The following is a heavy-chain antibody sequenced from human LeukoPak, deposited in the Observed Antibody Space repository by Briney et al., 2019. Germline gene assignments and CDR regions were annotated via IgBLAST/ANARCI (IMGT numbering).Heavy chain of an antibody. J-gene: IGHJ6*02. CDR2: ISGSGGST. CDR1: GFPFRRYA. D-gene: IGHD3-10*01. Sequence: GGSLSLSFAPSGFPFRRYAMRGVRQAPGKGLVWFSAISGSGGSTYYGDSVKGRFTIHRDNSKNTLYLQMNSLSTEDTAVYYCAKRFSWFGELFTGMDVGGQGTTVSVSS. V-gene: IGHV3-23*01. CDR3: AKRFSWFGELFTGMDV.